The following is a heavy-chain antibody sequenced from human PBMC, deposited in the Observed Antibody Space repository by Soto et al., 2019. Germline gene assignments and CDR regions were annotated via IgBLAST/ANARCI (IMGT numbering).Heavy chain of an antibody. CDR3: GTSSRKDYHFAMDV. V-gene: IGHV3-53*01. CDR1: GFSVSSSD. CDR2: IYSGGST. D-gene: IGHD6-6*01. Sequence: GGSLRLSCAASGFSVSSSDMSWVRQVPGGGLEWVSVIYSGGSTHDADYVKGRFSVSRDTSKNTVDLQMNSLRVDDTAVYYCGTSSRKDYHFAMDVWGQGTAVTVSS. J-gene: IGHJ6*02.